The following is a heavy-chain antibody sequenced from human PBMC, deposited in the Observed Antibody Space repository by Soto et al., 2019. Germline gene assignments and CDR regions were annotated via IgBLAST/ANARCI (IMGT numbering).Heavy chain of an antibody. CDR3: AKDINLETSHLYSSSWSSINYMDV. CDR1: GFTFDDYA. D-gene: IGHD6-13*01. Sequence: GGSLRLSCAASGFTFDDYAMHWVRQAPGKGLEWVSGISWNSGSIGYADSVKGRFTISRENAKNSLYLQMNSLRAEDTALYYCAKDINLETSHLYSSSWSSINYMDVWGKGTTVTVSS. J-gene: IGHJ6*03. CDR2: ISWNSGSI. V-gene: IGHV3-9*01.